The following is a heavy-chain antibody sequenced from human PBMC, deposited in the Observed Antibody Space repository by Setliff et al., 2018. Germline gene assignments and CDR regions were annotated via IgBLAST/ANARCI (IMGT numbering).Heavy chain of an antibody. Sequence: PSETLSLTCTVSGGSISSHYWSWIRQPPGKGLEWIGSIYYSGSTNYNPSLKSRVTISVDTSKNQFSLKLSSVTAADTALYYCARGGGYGSGGSFHNAPFDYWGQGMLVTVSS. CDR2: IYYSGST. J-gene: IGHJ4*02. V-gene: IGHV4-59*11. CDR1: GGSISSHY. D-gene: IGHD3-10*01. CDR3: ARGGGYGSGGSFHNAPFDY.